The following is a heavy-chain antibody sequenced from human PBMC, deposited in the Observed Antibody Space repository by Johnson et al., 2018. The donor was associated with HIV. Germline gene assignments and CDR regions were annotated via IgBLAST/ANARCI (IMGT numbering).Heavy chain of an antibody. CDR1: GLIFSRSW. CDR2: SNSDGSIT. Sequence: VQLVESGGGLVQPGGSLRLSCAASGLIFSRSWMHWVRQAPGKGLVWVSRSNSDGSITNYADSVKGRFTISRDKAKNKLHLHMNSLRAEDTAVYYCTREWGMITFGGVIPRNAFDIWGQGTMVTVYS. V-gene: IGHV3-74*01. D-gene: IGHD3-16*01. CDR3: TREWGMITFGGVIPRNAFDI. J-gene: IGHJ3*02.